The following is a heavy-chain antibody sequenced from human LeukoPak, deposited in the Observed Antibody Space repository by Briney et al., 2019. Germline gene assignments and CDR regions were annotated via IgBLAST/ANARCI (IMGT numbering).Heavy chain of an antibody. J-gene: IGHJ2*01. CDR2: IYYSGST. CDR1: GGSISSYY. D-gene: IGHD5-24*01. V-gene: IGHV4-59*01. Sequence: SETLSLTCTVSGGSISSYYWSWIRQPPGKGLEWIGYIYYSGSTSYNPSLKSRVTISVDTSKNQFSLKLSSVTAADTAVYYCARNPGPRDGYPTRYFDLWGRGTLVTVSS. CDR3: ARNPGPRDGYPTRYFDL.